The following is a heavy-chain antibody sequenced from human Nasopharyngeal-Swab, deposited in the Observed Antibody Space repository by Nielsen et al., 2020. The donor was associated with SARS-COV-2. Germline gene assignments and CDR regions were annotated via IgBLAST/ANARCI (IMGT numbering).Heavy chain of an antibody. Sequence: KVSCKSSGYKFTSYWIGWVRQMPGKGLEWMGIIYPPDSDTRYSPSFQGQVTISADKSISTAYLQWPSLKASDTAMYYCARHTRYSSSWYRAEKPNWFDPWGQGTLVTVSS. D-gene: IGHD6-13*01. CDR3: ARHTRYSSSWYRAEKPNWFDP. V-gene: IGHV5-51*01. J-gene: IGHJ5*02. CDR2: IYPPDSDT. CDR1: GYKFTSYW.